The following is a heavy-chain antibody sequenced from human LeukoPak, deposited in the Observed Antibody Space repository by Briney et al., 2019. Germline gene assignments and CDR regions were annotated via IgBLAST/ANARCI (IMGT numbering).Heavy chain of an antibody. CDR2: ISSSSSTI. CDR3: ARAMGYSYGYGWHDY. CDR1: GFTFSSYA. V-gene: IGHV3-48*04. J-gene: IGHJ4*02. D-gene: IGHD5-18*01. Sequence: PGGSLRLSCAASGFTFSSYAMHWVRQAPGKGLEWVSYISSSSSTIYYADSVKGRFTISRDNAKDSLYLQMNSLRAEDTAVYYCARAMGYSYGYGWHDYWGQGTLVTVPS.